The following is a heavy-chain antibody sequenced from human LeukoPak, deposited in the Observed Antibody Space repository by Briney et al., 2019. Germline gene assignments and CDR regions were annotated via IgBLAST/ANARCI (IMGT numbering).Heavy chain of an antibody. V-gene: IGHV3-21*01. CDR3: ASIAVSCH. J-gene: IGHJ4*02. CDR1: GFTFSSYS. CDR2: ISCSSSYI. D-gene: IGHD6-19*01. Sequence: PGGSLRLSCAASGFTFSSYSMNWVRQAPGKGLEWVSSISCSSSYIYYADSVKGRFTISRENAKKSLYMQMNRLRAEDTAVYYCASIAVSCHWGQGTLVTVSS.